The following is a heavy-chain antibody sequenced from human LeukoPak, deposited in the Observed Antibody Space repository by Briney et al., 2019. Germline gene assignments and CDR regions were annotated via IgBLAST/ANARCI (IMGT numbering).Heavy chain of an antibody. Sequence: GGSLRLSCKGSGYSFTSYWIGWVRQMPRKGLEWMGIIYPGDSDTRYSPSFQGQVTISADKSISTAYLQWSSLKASDTAMYYRARRNWNYVVDWGQRTLVTVSS. CDR3: ARRNWNYVVD. D-gene: IGHD1-7*01. J-gene: IGHJ4*02. CDR2: IYPGDSDT. V-gene: IGHV5-51*01. CDR1: GYSFTSYW.